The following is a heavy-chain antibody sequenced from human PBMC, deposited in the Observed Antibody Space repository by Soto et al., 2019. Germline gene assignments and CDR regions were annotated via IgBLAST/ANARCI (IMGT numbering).Heavy chain of an antibody. J-gene: IGHJ5*02. CDR2: ISAYNGNT. CDR1: GYTFTSYG. Sequence: GASVKVSCKASGYTFTSYGISWVRQAPGQGLEWMGWISAYNGNTNYVQKLQGRVTMTTDTSTSTAYMELRSLRSDDTAVYYCARVFPAGPGIAAASRWFDPWGQGTLVTVSS. V-gene: IGHV1-18*04. D-gene: IGHD6-13*01. CDR3: ARVFPAGPGIAAASRWFDP.